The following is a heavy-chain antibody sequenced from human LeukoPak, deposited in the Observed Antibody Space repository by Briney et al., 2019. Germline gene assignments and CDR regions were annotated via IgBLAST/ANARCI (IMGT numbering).Heavy chain of an antibody. CDR1: GFTLSSYS. D-gene: IGHD5-12*01. CDR2: ISSSSSYR. Sequence: GGSLRLSCAASGFTLSSYSMNWVRQAPGKGLEWVSSISSSSSYRYYADSVKGRFTISRDNAKNSLYLQMNSLRDEDTAVYYCARDRSGYSGYDLFDYWGQGSLVTVSS. V-gene: IGHV3-21*01. J-gene: IGHJ4*02. CDR3: ARDRSGYSGYDLFDY.